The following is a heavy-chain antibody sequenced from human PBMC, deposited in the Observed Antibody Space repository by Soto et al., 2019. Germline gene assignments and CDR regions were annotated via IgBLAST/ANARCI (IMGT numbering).Heavy chain of an antibody. J-gene: IGHJ4*02. CDR2: ISYDGSNK. V-gene: IGHV3-30*18. CDR3: AKGAPPLY. Sequence: QVQLVESGGGVVQPGRSLRLSCAASGFTFSSYGMHWVRQAPGKGLEWVAVISYDGSNKYYADSVKGRFTISRDNSKNTLYLQMNSLRAGDTAVYYCAKGAPPLYWGQGTLVTVSS. CDR1: GFTFSSYG.